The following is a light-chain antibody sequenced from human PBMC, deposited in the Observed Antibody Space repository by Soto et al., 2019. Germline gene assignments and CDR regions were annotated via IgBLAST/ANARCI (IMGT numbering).Light chain of an antibody. Sequence: QSALTQPASVSGSPGQSITISCTGTSSDVGGYDFVSWYQHHPSKAPKLIIYEVSTRPSGVSNRFSGSKSGNTASLTISGLQAEDEADYYCSSYTSDWGVFGTGTKLTVL. CDR2: EVS. CDR3: SSYTSDWGV. V-gene: IGLV2-14*01. CDR1: SSDVGGYDF. J-gene: IGLJ1*01.